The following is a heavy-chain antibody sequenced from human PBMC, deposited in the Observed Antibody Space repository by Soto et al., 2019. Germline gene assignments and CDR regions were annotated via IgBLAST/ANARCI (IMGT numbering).Heavy chain of an antibody. CDR2: ISAHTGNT. V-gene: IGHV1-18*01. Sequence: QVQLVQSVAEVKKPGASVKVSCKASGYTFTVYGLTWVRQAPGQGLEWRGWISAHTGNTKFAQKFQGRVPMTTDTSTSTAYMELRSLRSDDTAVYYCARDRCSGGSCWVMDVWGKGTTVTVSS. D-gene: IGHD2-15*01. CDR1: GYTFTVYG. J-gene: IGHJ6*03. CDR3: ARDRCSGGSCWVMDV.